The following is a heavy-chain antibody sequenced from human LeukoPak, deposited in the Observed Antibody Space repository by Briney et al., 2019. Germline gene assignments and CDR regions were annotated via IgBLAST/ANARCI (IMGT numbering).Heavy chain of an antibody. CDR2: MNPNSGNT. CDR3: ARAQPWLRRPNNWFDP. V-gene: IGHV1-8*01. D-gene: IGHD5-12*01. J-gene: IGHJ5*02. Sequence: ASVKVSCKASGYTFTSYDINWVRQATGQGLEWMGWMNPNSGNTGYAQKFQGRVTMTRNTSISTAYMELSRLRSEDTAVYYCARAQPWLRRPNNWFDPWGQGTLVTVSS. CDR1: GYTFTSYD.